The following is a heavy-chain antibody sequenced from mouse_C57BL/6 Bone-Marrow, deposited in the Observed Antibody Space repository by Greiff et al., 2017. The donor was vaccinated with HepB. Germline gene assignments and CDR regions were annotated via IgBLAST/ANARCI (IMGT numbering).Heavy chain of an antibody. V-gene: IGHV1-7*01. Sequence: VQLQESGAELAKPGASVKLSCKASGYTFTSYWMHWVKQRPGQGLEWIGYINPSSGYTKYNQKFKDKATLTADKSSSTAYMQLSSLTYEDSAVYYCATIYYDYDDGGSYAMDYWGQGTSVTVSS. D-gene: IGHD2-4*01. CDR1: GYTFTSYW. J-gene: IGHJ4*01. CDR2: INPSSGYT. CDR3: ATIYYDYDDGGSYAMDY.